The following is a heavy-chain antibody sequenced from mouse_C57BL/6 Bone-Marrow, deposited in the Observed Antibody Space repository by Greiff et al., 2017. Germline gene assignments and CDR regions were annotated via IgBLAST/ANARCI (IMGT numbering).Heavy chain of an antibody. Sequence: EVKLQESGAELVRPGASVKLSCTATGFNIKDEYMHWVKQRPEQGLEWIGWIDPENGDTEYASKFQGKATITSDTSSNTAYLQLSSLTSEDTAIYYFTPYSNYVGYYAIDYWGQGTSVTVSS. D-gene: IGHD2-5*01. CDR1: GFNIKDEY. CDR2: IDPENGDT. J-gene: IGHJ4*01. CDR3: TPYSNYVGYYAIDY. V-gene: IGHV14-4*01.